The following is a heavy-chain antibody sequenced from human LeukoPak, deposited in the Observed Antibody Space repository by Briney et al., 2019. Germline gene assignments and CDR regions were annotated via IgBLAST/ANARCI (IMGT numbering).Heavy chain of an antibody. Sequence: SETLSLTCTVSGGSIGSSPYYWVWIRQPPGEGLEWIGSMYYSGNTYYKPSLKNRVTISVDTSKNQFSLKLRSVTAADTAVYYCARHSPGTGVHYFDYWGQGTLVTVSS. J-gene: IGHJ4*02. CDR1: GGSIGSSPYY. CDR2: MYYSGNT. D-gene: IGHD7-27*01. CDR3: ARHSPGTGVHYFDY. V-gene: IGHV4-39*01.